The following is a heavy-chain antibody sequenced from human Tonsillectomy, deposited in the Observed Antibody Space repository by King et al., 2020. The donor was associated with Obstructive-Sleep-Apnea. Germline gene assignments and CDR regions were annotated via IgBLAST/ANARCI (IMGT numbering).Heavy chain of an antibody. CDR2: VSWNSGRI. J-gene: IGHJ3*02. V-gene: IGHV3-9*01. CDR3: AKDMNVASDVLDS. D-gene: IGHD2-21*01. Sequence: QLVQSGGGLVQPGRSLRLSCAASGFTFDDYAMHWVRQVPGKGLEWVAGVSWNSGRIGYTDSVKGRFTISRDNAKNSLYLQMNSLRAEDSALYYCAKDMNVASDVLDSWGQGTRVTVSS. CDR1: GFTFDDYA.